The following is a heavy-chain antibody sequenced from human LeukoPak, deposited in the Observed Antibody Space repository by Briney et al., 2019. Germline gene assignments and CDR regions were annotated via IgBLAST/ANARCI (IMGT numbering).Heavy chain of an antibody. CDR1: GGSISSGDYY. Sequence: SQTLSLTCTVSGGSISSGDYYWSWIRQPPGKGLEWIGYIYYSGSTYYNPSLKSRVTISVDTSKNQFSLKLSSVTAADTAVYYCARADSYSSGWYGGLDYWGQGTLVTVSS. D-gene: IGHD6-19*01. CDR3: ARADSYSSGWYGGLDY. J-gene: IGHJ4*02. V-gene: IGHV4-30-4*08. CDR2: IYYSGST.